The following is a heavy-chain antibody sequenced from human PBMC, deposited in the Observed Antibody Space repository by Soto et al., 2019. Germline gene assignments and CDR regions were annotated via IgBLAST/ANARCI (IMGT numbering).Heavy chain of an antibody. Sequence: GGSLRLSCAASGFTFSNAWMSWVRQAPGKGLEWVGRIKSKTDGGTTDYAAPVKGRFTISRDDSKNTLYLQMNSLKTEDTAVYYCTANSSPYYYYYMDVWGKGTTVTVSS. J-gene: IGHJ6*03. CDR3: TANSSPYYYYYMDV. V-gene: IGHV3-15*01. D-gene: IGHD6-6*01. CDR2: IKSKTDGGTT. CDR1: GFTFSNAW.